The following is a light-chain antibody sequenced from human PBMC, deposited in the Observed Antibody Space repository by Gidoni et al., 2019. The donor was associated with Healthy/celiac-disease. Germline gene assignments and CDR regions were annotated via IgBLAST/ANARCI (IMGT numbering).Light chain of an antibody. Sequence: EIVLTQSPATLSLSPGERATLSCRASQSVSSYLAWYPQKPGQAPRLLIYDASNRATGIPAMCSGSGSGTDFTLTISSLEPEDFAVYYCQQRSNWPPITCGQGTRLEIK. J-gene: IGKJ5*01. CDR1: QSVSSY. V-gene: IGKV3-11*01. CDR3: QQRSNWPPIT. CDR2: DAS.